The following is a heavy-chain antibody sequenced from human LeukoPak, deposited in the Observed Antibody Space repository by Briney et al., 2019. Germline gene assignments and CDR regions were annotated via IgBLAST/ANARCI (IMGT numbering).Heavy chain of an antibody. D-gene: IGHD6-19*01. CDR2: IYHSGST. CDR1: GYSISSGYY. V-gene: IGHV4-38-2*02. J-gene: IGHJ3*02. CDR3: ARDEQWLAHDAFDI. Sequence: SETLSLTCAVSGYSISSGYYWGWIRQPPGKGLEWIGSIYHSGSTYYNPSLKSRVTISVDTSKNQFSLKLSSVTAADTAVYYCARDEQWLAHDAFDIWGQGTMVTVSS.